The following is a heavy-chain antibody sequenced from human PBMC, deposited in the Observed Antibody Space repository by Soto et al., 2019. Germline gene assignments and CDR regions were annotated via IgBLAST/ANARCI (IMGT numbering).Heavy chain of an antibody. CDR3: ARDYSGYFDWLRKADDAFDI. J-gene: IGHJ3*02. CDR1: GYTFTSYG. D-gene: IGHD3-9*01. Sequence: QVQLVQSGAEVKKPGASVKVSCKASGYTFTSYGISWVRQAPGQGLEWMGWISAYNGNTNYAQKLQGRVTMTTDTSXXTXYXXLRSLRSDDTAVYYCARDYSGYFDWLRKADDAFDIWGQGTMVTVSS. CDR2: ISAYNGNT. V-gene: IGHV1-18*01.